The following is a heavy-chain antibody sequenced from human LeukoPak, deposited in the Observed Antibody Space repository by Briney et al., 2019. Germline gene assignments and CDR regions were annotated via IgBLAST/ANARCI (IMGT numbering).Heavy chain of an antibody. Sequence: SETLSLTCTVSGGSISSSSYYWGWIRQPPGKGLEWIASIYYSGSTYYNPSLKSRVTISVDTSKNQFSLKLSSVTAADTAVYYCARLSGGRVVVIKYWGQGTLVTVSS. V-gene: IGHV4-39*01. CDR2: IYYSGST. D-gene: IGHD3-22*01. J-gene: IGHJ4*02. CDR3: ARLSGGRVVVIKY. CDR1: GGSISSSSYY.